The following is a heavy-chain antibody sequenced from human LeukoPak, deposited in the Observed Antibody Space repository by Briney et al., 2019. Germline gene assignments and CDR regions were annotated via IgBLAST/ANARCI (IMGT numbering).Heavy chain of an antibody. CDR2: INHSGST. D-gene: IGHD1/OR15-1a*01. V-gene: IGHV4-38-2*02. CDR3: ASKNNDLVDY. J-gene: IGHJ4*02. Sequence: SETLSLTCTVSGYSISSGYYWGWLRQPPGQGLEWIGEINHSGSTNYNPSLKSRVTISVDTSKNQFSLKLSSVTAADTAVYYCASKNNDLVDYWGQGTLVTVSS. CDR1: GYSISSGYY.